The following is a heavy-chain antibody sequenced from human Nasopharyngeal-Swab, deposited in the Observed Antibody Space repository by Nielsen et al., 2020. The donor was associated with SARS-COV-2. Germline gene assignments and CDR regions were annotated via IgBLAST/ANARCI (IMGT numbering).Heavy chain of an antibody. CDR2: IIPIFGTA. D-gene: IGHD3-10*01. CDR3: ARVPYSYGSGSHWGY. V-gene: IGHV1-69*01. J-gene: IGHJ4*02. Sequence: WVRQAPGQRLEWMGGIIPIFGTANYAQKFQGRVTITADESTSTAYMELSSLRSEDTAVYYCARVPYSYGSGSHWGYWGQGTLVTVSS.